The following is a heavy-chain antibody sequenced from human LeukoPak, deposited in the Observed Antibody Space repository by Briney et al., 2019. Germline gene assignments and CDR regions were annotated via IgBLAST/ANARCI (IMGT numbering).Heavy chain of an antibody. CDR1: GYTFTGYY. Sequence: ASVKVSCKASGYTFTGYYMHWVRQAPGQGLEWMGWINPNSGGTNYAQKFQGRVTMTRDTSISTAYMELSRLRSDDTAVYYCARDYYDSSGATDRYYYYMDVWGKGTTVTVSS. CDR2: INPNSGGT. CDR3: ARDYYDSSGATDRYYYYMDV. V-gene: IGHV1-2*02. D-gene: IGHD3-22*01. J-gene: IGHJ6*03.